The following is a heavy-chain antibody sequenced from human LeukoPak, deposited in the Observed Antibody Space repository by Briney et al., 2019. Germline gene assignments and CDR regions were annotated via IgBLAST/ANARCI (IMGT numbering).Heavy chain of an antibody. J-gene: IGHJ4*02. D-gene: IGHD5-18*01. V-gene: IGHV4-59*04. CDR3: ASYRRGYSYGLELVDY. CDR1: GGSISSYY. CDR2: IYHSGST. Sequence: SETLSLTCTVSGGSISSYYWSWIRQPPGKGLEWIGYIYHSGSTYYNPSLKSRVTISVDRSKNQFSLKLSSVTAADTAVYYCASYRRGYSYGLELVDYWGQGTLVTVSS.